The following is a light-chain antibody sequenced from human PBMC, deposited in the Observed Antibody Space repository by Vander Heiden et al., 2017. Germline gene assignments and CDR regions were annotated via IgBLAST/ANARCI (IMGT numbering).Light chain of an antibody. CDR3: QSYDSSNRGV. CDR1: SGNIASNY. V-gene: IGLV6-57*01. CDR2: ENN. Sequence: NFMLTQPHSVSESPGTTVTISCTRSSGNIASNYVQWYQQRQGSSPTTVIYENNSSSSWVPDLLSGSIDCSSNSASLTISGLETEDAADYCCQSYDSSNRGVFGGGTKLTVL. J-gene: IGLJ3*02.